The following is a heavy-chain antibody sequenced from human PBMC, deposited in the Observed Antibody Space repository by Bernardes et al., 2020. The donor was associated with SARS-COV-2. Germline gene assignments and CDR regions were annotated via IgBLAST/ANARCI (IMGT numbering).Heavy chain of an antibody. D-gene: IGHD6-6*01. V-gene: IGHV4-4*07. J-gene: IGHJ4*02. CDR1: GVSINSYY. CDR3: ARVVPYTTSSYYFDY. CDR2: IYTSWST. Sequence: TLSLTCTVSGVSINSYYWSWIRHPAGKGLEWIGRIYTSWSTNYNPSLKSRVTMSVDMSKNQFSLRLSSVTAADTAVYYCARVVPYTTSSYYFDYWGQGTLVTVSS.